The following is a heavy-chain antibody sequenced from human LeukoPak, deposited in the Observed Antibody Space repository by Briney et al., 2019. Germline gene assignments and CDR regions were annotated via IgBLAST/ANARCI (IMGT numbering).Heavy chain of an antibody. Sequence: QAGGSLRLSCAASGFTFSSYAMSWVRQAPGKGLEGVSAISGSGGSTYYADSVKGRFTISRDNSKNTLYLQMNSLRAEDTAVYYCAKDMGSGSYYFRRHLAFDYWGQGTLVTVSS. J-gene: IGHJ4*02. D-gene: IGHD3-10*01. V-gene: IGHV3-23*01. CDR2: ISGSGGST. CDR3: AKDMGSGSYYFRRHLAFDY. CDR1: GFTFSSYA.